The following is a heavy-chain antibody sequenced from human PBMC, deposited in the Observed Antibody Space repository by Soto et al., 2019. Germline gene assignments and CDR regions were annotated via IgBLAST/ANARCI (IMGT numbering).Heavy chain of an antibody. Sequence: PSETLSLTCTVSGDSLGTPHSYWAWIRQSPGKGLEWIGNIHYSGSTYYNPSLKSRVTLSIDRSNNQFALNFSSVTASDTAVYYCASAPPGPYPRWDVWGQGTTVTVSS. J-gene: IGHJ6*02. V-gene: IGHV4-39*06. CDR3: ASAPPGPYPRWDV. CDR2: IHYSGST. D-gene: IGHD3-10*01. CDR1: GDSLGTPHSY.